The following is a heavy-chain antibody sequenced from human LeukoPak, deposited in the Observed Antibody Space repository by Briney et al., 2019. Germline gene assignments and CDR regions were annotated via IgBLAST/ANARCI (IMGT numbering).Heavy chain of an antibody. CDR2: IYFSET. J-gene: IGHJ3*02. V-gene: IGHV4-39*01. D-gene: IGHD3-22*01. CDR1: GGSSSDTTYY. Sequence: SETLSLTCTVSGGSSSDTTYYWAWIRQPPGKALEWIGSIYFSETKYNPSLKSRITISGDTSKNQFSLKLSSVTAADTAVYYCASPSKLVISRGGFDIWGQGTMVTVSA. CDR3: ASPSKLVISRGGFDI.